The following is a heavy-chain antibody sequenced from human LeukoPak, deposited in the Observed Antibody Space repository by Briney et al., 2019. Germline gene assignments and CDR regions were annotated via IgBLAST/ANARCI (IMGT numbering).Heavy chain of an antibody. J-gene: IGHJ2*01. Sequence: SETLSLTCAVYGGSFSGYYWSWIRQPPGKGLEWIGEINHSGSTNYNPSLKCRVTISVDTSKNQFSLKLSSVTAADTAVYYCARGRGPRGWYARYFDLWGRGTLVTVSS. D-gene: IGHD6-19*01. CDR3: ARGRGPRGWYARYFDL. CDR2: INHSGST. CDR1: GGSFSGYY. V-gene: IGHV4-34*01.